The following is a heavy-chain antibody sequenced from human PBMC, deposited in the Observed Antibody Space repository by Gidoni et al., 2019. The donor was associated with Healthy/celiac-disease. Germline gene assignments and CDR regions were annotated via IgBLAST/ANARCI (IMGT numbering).Heavy chain of an antibody. Sequence: QVQLVESGGGVVQPGRSLRLSCAASGFTFSSYAMHWVRQAPGKGLEWVAVISYDGSNKYYADSVKGRFTISRDNSKNTLYLQMNSLRAEDTAVYYCARGGPDGDYGDYYYYG. J-gene: IGHJ6*01. CDR2: ISYDGSNK. V-gene: IGHV3-30*04. D-gene: IGHD4-17*01. CDR3: ARGGPDGDYGDYYYYG. CDR1: GFTFSSYA.